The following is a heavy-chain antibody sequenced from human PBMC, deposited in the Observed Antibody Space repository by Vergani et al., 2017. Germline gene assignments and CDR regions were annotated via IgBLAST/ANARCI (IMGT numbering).Heavy chain of an antibody. CDR2: IIPIFGTA. J-gene: IGHJ4*02. V-gene: IGHV1-69*18. Sequence: QVQLVQSGAEVKKPGSSVKVSCKASGGTFSSYAISWVRQAPGQGLEWMGRIIPIFGTANYAQKFQGRVTITAYESTSTAYMELSSLRSEDTAVYYCARGAHYDSSGYYYLNDYWGQGTLVTVSS. D-gene: IGHD3-22*01. CDR1: GGTFSSYA. CDR3: ARGAHYDSSGYYYLNDY.